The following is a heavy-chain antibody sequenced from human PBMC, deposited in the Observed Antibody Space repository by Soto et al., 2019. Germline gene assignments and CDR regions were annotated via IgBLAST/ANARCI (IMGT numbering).Heavy chain of an antibody. CDR1: GGSFSGYY. V-gene: IGHV4-34*01. Sequence: WETLSLTCAVYGGSFSGYYWSWIRQPPGKGLEWIGEINHSGSTNYNPSLKSRVTISVDTSKNQFSLKLSSVAAADTAVYYCARGSRGLWFGESRWFDPWGQGTLVTVSS. CDR3: ARGSRGLWFGESRWFDP. D-gene: IGHD3-10*01. CDR2: INHSGST. J-gene: IGHJ5*02.